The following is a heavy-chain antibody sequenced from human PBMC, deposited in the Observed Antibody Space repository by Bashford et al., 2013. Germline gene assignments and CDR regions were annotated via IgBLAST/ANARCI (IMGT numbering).Heavy chain of an antibody. Sequence: GGSLRLSCVASGFIFSDFAMSWVRQAPGMGLEWVSAISGTGQTDYVDSVRGRFTISRDNSKNTLYLQMKSLRAEDTAVYYCAKRSYESGETYYYYAMDVWGQGTTVTVSS. CDR2: ISGTGQT. D-gene: IGHD5-12*01. CDR1: GFIFSDFA. V-gene: IGHV3-23*01. J-gene: IGHJ6*02. CDR3: AKRSYESGETYYYYAMDV.